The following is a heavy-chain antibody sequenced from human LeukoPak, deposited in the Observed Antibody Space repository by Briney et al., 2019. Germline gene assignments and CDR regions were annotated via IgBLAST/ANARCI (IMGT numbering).Heavy chain of an antibody. CDR2: IRYDGSNK. D-gene: IGHD6-13*01. J-gene: IGHJ3*02. CDR1: GFTFSDYG. Sequence: GSLRLSCAASGFTFSDYGMHWVRQAPGKGLEWVAFIRYDGSNKYYADSVKGRFTISRDNSKNTLYLQMNSLRAEDTAVYYCAKTYSSSWRDAFDIWGQGTMVTVSS. V-gene: IGHV3-30*02. CDR3: AKTYSSSWRDAFDI.